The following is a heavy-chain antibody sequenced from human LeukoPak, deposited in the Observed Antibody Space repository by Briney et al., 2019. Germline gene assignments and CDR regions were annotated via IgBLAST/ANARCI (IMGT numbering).Heavy chain of an antibody. V-gene: IGHV3-30*03. D-gene: IGHD6-19*01. CDR2: ISYDESNK. CDR1: GFSFRNYG. J-gene: IGHJ4*02. CDR3: ARIAVAGGYFDY. Sequence: GGSLRLSCAASGFSFRNYGMHWVRQAPGKGLEGVAIISYDESNKYYADSVKGRFTISRDNSKNTLYLQMNSLRAEDTAVCYCARIAVAGGYFDYWGQGTLVTVSS.